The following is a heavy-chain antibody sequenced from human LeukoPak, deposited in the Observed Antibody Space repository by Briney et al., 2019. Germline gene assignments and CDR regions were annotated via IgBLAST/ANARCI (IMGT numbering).Heavy chain of an antibody. V-gene: IGHV4-59*01. J-gene: IGHJ4*02. Sequence: SETLSLTCTVSGGSFNTYYWSWIRQPPGKGLEWIGYIYYSGSTNYNPSLKSRVTISVDTSKNQFSLRLSSVTAADTAVYYCARAYDSSGYYFDYWGQGTLVTVSS. CDR1: GGSFNTYY. CDR3: ARAYDSSGYYFDY. CDR2: IYYSGST. D-gene: IGHD3-22*01.